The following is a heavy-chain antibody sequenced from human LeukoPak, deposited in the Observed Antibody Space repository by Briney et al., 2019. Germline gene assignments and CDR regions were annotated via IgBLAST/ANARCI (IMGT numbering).Heavy chain of an antibody. CDR1: GFTFSSYA. D-gene: IGHD2-21*02. CDR3: TKDPHAVVTPRLY. J-gene: IGHJ4*02. Sequence: GGSLRLSCVASGFTFSSYAMIWVRQAPVKGLEWVSSISASGGDTYYVDSVMGRFTISRDNSKNTLYLQMNSLRAEDTAIYYCTKDPHAVVTPRLYWGQGILVTVSS. CDR2: ISASGGDT. V-gene: IGHV3-23*02.